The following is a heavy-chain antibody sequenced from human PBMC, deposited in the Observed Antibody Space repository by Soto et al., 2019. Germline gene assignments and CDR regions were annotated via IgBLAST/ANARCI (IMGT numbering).Heavy chain of an antibody. D-gene: IGHD3-16*02. CDR1: GYTLTELS. Sequence: ASVKVSCKVSGYTLTELSMHWVRQAPGKGLEWMGGFDPEDGETIYAQKLQGRVTMTEDTSTDTAYMELSSLRSEDTAVYYCATVSLRLGELSLSGAFDPWGQGTLVTVSS. J-gene: IGHJ5*02. CDR2: FDPEDGET. CDR3: ATVSLRLGELSLSGAFDP. V-gene: IGHV1-24*01.